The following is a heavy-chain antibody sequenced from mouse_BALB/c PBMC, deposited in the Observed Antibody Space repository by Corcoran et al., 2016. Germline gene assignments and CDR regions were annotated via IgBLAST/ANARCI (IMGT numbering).Heavy chain of an antibody. CDR1: GFNIKDTY. Sequence: EVQLQQSGAELVKPGASVKLSCTASGFNIKDTYMHWVKQRPEQGLEWIGRIDPANGNTKYDPKFQGKATITADTSSNTAYLQLSSLPSEDTAVYYCARKYGKGIYFDYWGQGTTLTVSS. CDR2: IDPANGNT. CDR3: ARKYGKGIYFDY. D-gene: IGHD2-10*02. V-gene: IGHV14-3*02. J-gene: IGHJ2*01.